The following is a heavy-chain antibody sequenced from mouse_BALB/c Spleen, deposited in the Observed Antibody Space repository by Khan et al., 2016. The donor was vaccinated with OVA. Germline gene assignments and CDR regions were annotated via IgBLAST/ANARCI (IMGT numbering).Heavy chain of an antibody. CDR2: ISGDSNTI. J-gene: IGHJ2*01. CDR1: GFTFSSYG. CDR3: ATSYYYGYYFDY. V-gene: IGHV5-17*02. D-gene: IGHD1-1*01. Sequence: DVQLVESGGGLVQPGGSRKLSCAASGFTFSSYGMHWVRQDPEKGMEWVAYISGDSNTIYYADTVKGRFTISRDNPKNTLFLQMTSLMSEDTAMYYCATSYYYGYYFDYWGPGTTLTVSS.